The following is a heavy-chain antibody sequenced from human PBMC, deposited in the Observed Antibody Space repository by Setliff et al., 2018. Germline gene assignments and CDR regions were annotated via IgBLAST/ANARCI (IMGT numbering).Heavy chain of an antibody. Sequence: PGGSLRLSCAASGFTFSSYAMSWVRQAPGKGPEWVSAISGSGGSTYYADSVKGRFTISRDNSKNTLYLQMNSLRAEDTAVYYCAKDQYSSGFYDYWGQGTLVTAPQ. CDR2: ISGSGGST. D-gene: IGHD6-19*01. V-gene: IGHV3-23*01. CDR1: GFTFSSYA. J-gene: IGHJ4*02. CDR3: AKDQYSSGFYDY.